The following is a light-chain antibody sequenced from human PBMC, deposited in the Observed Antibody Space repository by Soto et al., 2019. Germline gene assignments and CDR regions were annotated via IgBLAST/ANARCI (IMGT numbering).Light chain of an antibody. V-gene: IGKV3-20*01. J-gene: IGKJ3*01. CDR2: RAS. Sequence: EIVLTQSPGTLSLSPGERATLSCRASQSVSSSWLAWYQHKPGQAPRLLIYRASSRATCIPDRFSGSGSGTDFTLTISRLEPEDFAVYYCQQYGSSPFTFGPGTRVDIK. CDR3: QQYGSSPFT. CDR1: QSVSSSW.